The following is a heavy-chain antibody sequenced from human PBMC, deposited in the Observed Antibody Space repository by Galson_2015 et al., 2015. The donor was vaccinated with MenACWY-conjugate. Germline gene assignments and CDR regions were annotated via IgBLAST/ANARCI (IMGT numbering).Heavy chain of an antibody. CDR1: SYTFTRYG. CDR2: ISAYNGNT. J-gene: IGHJ4*02. V-gene: IGHV1-18*01. CDR3: ARDQWELGAVIDY. Sequence: QSGAEVKKPGETLKISCKASSYTFTRYGISWVRQAPGQGLEWMGWISAYNGNTNYAQKLQGRVTMTTDTSTSTAYMELRGLRSDDTAVYYCARDQWELGAVIDYWGQGTLVTVSS. D-gene: IGHD1-26*01.